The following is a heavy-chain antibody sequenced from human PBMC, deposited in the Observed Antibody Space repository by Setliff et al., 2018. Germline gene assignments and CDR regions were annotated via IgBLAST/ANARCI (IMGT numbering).Heavy chain of an antibody. J-gene: IGHJ3*02. CDR1: GFSLRDYT. CDR3: AKDRMSGYYPDAFDI. V-gene: IGHV3-7*01. D-gene: IGHD3-3*01. CDR2: INQDGSEK. Sequence: GGSLRLSCVASGFSLRDYTINWVRQAPGKGLEWVANINQDGSEKYYVDSVKGRFTISRDNAKNSLYLQMNSLRAEDTAVYYCAKDRMSGYYPDAFDIWGQGTMVTVSS.